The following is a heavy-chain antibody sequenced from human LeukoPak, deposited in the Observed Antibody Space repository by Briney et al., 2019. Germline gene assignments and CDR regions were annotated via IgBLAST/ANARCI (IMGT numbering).Heavy chain of an antibody. D-gene: IGHD4-17*01. J-gene: IGHJ4*02. CDR2: ISYDGSNK. CDR3: ARGRLRRGRNAVDY. Sequence: GGSLRLSCAASGFTFSSYAMHWVRQAPGKGLEWVAVISYDGSNKYYADSVKGRFTISRDNSKNSLYLQMNSLRAEDTAVYYCARGRLRRGRNAVDYWGQGTLVTVSS. CDR1: GFTFSSYA. V-gene: IGHV3-30*04.